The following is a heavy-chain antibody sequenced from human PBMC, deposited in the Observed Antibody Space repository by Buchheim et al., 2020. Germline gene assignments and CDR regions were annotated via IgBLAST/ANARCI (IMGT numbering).Heavy chain of an antibody. J-gene: IGHJ4*02. CDR3: ARDRGTVTGQYFDF. V-gene: IGHV3-11*01. CDR1: GFTFSDYY. CDR2: ISSGGTTM. Sequence: QVQLVESGGDLVEPGGSLRLSCTVSGFTFSDYYMSWIRQVPGKGPEWLAYISSGGTTMNYADSARGRFAISRDNAKNSLYLQMNSLRVEDTAVYFCARDRGTVTGQYFDFWGQGTL. D-gene: IGHD6-19*01.